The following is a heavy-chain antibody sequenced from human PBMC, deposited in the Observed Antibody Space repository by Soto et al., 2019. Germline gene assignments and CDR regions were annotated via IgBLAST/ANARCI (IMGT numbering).Heavy chain of an antibody. CDR2: IYYSGST. D-gene: IGHD1-1*01. J-gene: IGHJ4*02. V-gene: IGHV4-59*08. CDR1: GGSISSYY. Sequence: QVQLQESGPGLVKPSETLSLTCTVSGGSISSYYWSWIRQPPGKGLEWIGYIYYSGSTNYNPSLMSRVTLSVHTTRNQCSLKLSSVTAADTAVYYCARRYGYSFDYWGQGTLVTVSS. CDR3: ARRYGYSFDY.